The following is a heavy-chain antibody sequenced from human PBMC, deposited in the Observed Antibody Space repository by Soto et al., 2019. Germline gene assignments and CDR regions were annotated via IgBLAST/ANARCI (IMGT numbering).Heavy chain of an antibody. CDR1: VISVTTNY. CDR2: IYSGGTT. D-gene: IGHD2-21*01. V-gene: IGHV3-53*01. J-gene: IGHJ6*02. Sequence: GSLRISCAVSVISVTTNYMTWVRQAPGRGLEWVSIIYSGGTTYYADSVKGRFTISRDNSKLHLQMNSLRVEDTAVYYCARARSVDCNYVTYVWGQRTTDIGSS. CDR3: ARARSVDCNYVTYV.